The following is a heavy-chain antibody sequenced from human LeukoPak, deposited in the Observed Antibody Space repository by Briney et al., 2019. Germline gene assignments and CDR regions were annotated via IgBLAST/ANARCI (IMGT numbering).Heavy chain of an antibody. J-gene: IGHJ4*02. CDR1: GFTFSDYT. V-gene: IGHV3-48*01. Sequence: PGGSLRLSCAASGFTFSDYTLNWVRQAPGKGLEWLSYISSTSTTMHYADSVKGRLTISRDNAKNSLFLQMNSLRAEDTAVYYCARDAGYSYDYWGQGTLVTVSS. CDR2: ISSTSTTM. D-gene: IGHD5-18*01. CDR3: ARDAGYSYDY.